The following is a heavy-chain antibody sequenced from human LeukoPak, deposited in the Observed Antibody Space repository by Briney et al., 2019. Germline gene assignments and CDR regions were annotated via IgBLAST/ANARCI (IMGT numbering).Heavy chain of an antibody. CDR3: ASLYYYGSGSYTRRPYFDY. CDR1: GGSFSGYY. CDR2: INHSGST. Sequence: PSETLSLTCAVYGGSFSGYYWSWIRQPPGKGLEWIGEINHSGSTNYNPSLKSRVTISVDTSKNQFSLKLSSVTAADTAVYYCASLYYYGSGSYTRRPYFDYWGQGTLVTVSS. D-gene: IGHD3-10*01. J-gene: IGHJ4*02. V-gene: IGHV4-34*01.